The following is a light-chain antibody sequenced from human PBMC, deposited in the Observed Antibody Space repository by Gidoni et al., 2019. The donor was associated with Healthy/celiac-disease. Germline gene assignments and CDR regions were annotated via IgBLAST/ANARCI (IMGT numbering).Light chain of an antibody. CDR3: QQYGSSPKIT. Sequence: DIVLTQSPGTLSLSPGERATLSCRASQSVRSSYLAWYQQKPGQAPRLLIYGASSRATGIPDRFSGSGSGTDFTLTISRLEPEDFAVYYCQQYGSSPKITFGGGSKVEIK. V-gene: IGKV3-20*01. CDR1: QSVRSSY. CDR2: GAS. J-gene: IGKJ4*01.